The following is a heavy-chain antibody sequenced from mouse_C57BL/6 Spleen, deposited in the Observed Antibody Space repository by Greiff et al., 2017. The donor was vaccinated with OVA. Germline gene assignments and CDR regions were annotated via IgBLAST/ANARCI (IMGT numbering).Heavy chain of an antibody. J-gene: IGHJ4*01. CDR1: GYTFTSYG. V-gene: IGHV1-58*01. CDR2: IYLGNGYT. Sequence: VQLQQSGAELVRPGSSVKMSCKTSGYTFTSYGINWVKQRPGQGLEWIGYIYLGNGYTEYNEKFKGKATLTSDTSSSTAYMQLSSLTSEDSAIYVCARSKGNYDAMDYWGQGTSVTVSS. D-gene: IGHD2-1*01. CDR3: ARSKGNYDAMDY.